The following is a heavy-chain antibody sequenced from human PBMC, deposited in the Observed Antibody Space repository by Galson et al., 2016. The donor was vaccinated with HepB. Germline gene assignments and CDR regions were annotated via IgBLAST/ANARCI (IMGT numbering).Heavy chain of an antibody. CDR2: IYASGDT. Sequence: TLSLTCTVSGGAISTGNYHWNWFRQPAGKGLEWIGRIYASGDTTYSPSLKSRVTMSVDTSRNQFSLKVRSLTAADSAVYYCARGRPSGYEDRYFDFWGQGSLVTGSS. D-gene: IGHD5-12*01. CDR3: ARGRPSGYEDRYFDF. V-gene: IGHV4-61*02. CDR1: GGAISTGNYH. J-gene: IGHJ4*02.